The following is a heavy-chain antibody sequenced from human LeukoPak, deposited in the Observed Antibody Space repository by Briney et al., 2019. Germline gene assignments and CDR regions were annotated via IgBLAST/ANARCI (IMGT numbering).Heavy chain of an antibody. D-gene: IGHD3-9*01. CDR1: GGSFSGYY. CDR3: ARRDYDILTGYLEFDY. Sequence: PSETLSLTCAVYGGSFSGYYWSWIRQPPGKGLEWIGEINHSGSTNYNPSLKSRGTISVDTSKNQFSLKLSSVTAADTAVYYCARRDYDILTGYLEFDYWGQGTLVTVSS. CDR2: INHSGST. V-gene: IGHV4-34*01. J-gene: IGHJ4*02.